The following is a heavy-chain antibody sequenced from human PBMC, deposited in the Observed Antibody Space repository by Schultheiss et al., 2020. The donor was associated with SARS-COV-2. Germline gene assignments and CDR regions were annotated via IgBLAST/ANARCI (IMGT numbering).Heavy chain of an antibody. J-gene: IGHJ4*02. CDR1: GFTFSSYS. V-gene: IGHV3-33*03. CDR3: AKSTGFRLERLHYFDY. Sequence: GGSLRLSCAASGFTFSSYSMNWVRQAPGKGLEWVAVIWYDGSNKYYADSVKGRFTISRDNAKNSLYLQMNSLRAEDTAVYYCAKSTGFRLERLHYFDYWGQGTLVTVSS. CDR2: IWYDGSNK. D-gene: IGHD1-1*01.